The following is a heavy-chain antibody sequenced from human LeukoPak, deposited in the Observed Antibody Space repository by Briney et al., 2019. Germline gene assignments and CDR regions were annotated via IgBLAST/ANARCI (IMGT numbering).Heavy chain of an antibody. J-gene: IGHJ6*03. V-gene: IGHV1-2*02. CDR2: INPNSGGT. CDR3: ARAGWVGVIIYYYYYMDV. Sequence: ASVKVSCKASGYTFIGYYVHWVRQAPGQGLEWMGWINPNSGGTNYAQKFQGRVSMTRDTSISTAYMELSRLRSDDTAVYYWARAGWVGVIIYYYYYMDVWGKGTTVTISS. CDR1: GYTFIGYY. D-gene: IGHD3-10*01.